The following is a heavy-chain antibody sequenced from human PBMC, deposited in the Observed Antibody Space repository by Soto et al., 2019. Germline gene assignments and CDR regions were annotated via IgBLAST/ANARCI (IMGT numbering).Heavy chain of an antibody. J-gene: IGHJ6*02. CDR3: AVEYCGSDCYTPRLPYGMDF. CDR2: MHYSGRH. V-gene: IGHV4-59*11. Sequence: SETLSLTCSVSGGSISSHYCNWIRQPPGKGLEWIGYMHYSGRHYYNPSLRSRVTISVDTSENQFSLKLSSVSAADTAVYYCAVEYCGSDCYTPRLPYGMDFWGQGTTVTVS. CDR1: GGSISSHY. D-gene: IGHD2-21*02.